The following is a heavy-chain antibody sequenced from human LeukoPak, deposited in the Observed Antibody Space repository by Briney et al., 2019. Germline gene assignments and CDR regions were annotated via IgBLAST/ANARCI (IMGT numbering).Heavy chain of an antibody. J-gene: IGHJ4*02. V-gene: IGHV4-38-2*02. CDR1: GYSISSGYY. CDR3: ARIVVVPAAISTGLYYFDY. D-gene: IGHD2-2*01. Sequence: SETLSLTCTVSGYSISSGYYWGWIRQPPGKGLEWIGSIFHSGSTHYNPSLKSRVTISVDTSKNQFSLKLGSVTAADTAVYYCARIVVVPAAISTGLYYFDYWGQGTLVTVSS. CDR2: IFHSGST.